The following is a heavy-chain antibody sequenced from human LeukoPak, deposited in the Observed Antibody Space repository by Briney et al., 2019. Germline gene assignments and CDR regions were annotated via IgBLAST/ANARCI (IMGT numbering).Heavy chain of an antibody. CDR1: GFTFSSYW. D-gene: IGHD3/OR15-3a*01. Sequence: GGSLRLSCAASGFTFSSYWMHWVRQAPGKGLVWVSGIKSDGSSTSYADSLKGRFTVSRDNAKNTLYLQMNSLRAEDTAVYYCAREGRFLDRSPVDYWGQGSLVTVSS. J-gene: IGHJ4*02. V-gene: IGHV3-74*01. CDR2: IKSDGSST. CDR3: AREGRFLDRSPVDY.